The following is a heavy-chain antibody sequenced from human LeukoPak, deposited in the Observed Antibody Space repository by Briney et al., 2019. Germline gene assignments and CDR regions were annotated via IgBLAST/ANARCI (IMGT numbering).Heavy chain of an antibody. CDR3: ARHVDTALIGAFHI. J-gene: IGHJ3*02. Sequence: SETLSLTCTVSGGSISSHYWSWIRQPPGKGLEWIGYVTYTGSKYNPSLKSRVTISTDRSKKEVSLRLSSVTAADTAMYFCARHVDTALIGAFHIWGQGTMVTVS. V-gene: IGHV4-59*08. CDR1: GGSISSHY. CDR2: VTYTGS. D-gene: IGHD5-18*01.